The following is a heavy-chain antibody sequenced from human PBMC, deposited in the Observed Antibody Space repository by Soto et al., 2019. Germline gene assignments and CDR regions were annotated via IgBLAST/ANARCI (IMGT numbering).Heavy chain of an antibody. V-gene: IGHV3-30-3*01. CDR1: GFTFSSYA. D-gene: IGHD6-13*01. CDR3: ARVQGADSSSGRYYNGMDV. Sequence: QVQLVESGGGVVQPGRSLRLSCATSGFTFSSYAMHWVRQAPGKGLEWVAGISYDGSNTYYADSVKGRFTISRDNVKNRLYLQMDSLRDEDTAVYYCARVQGADSSSGRYYNGMDVWGQGTTVTVAS. CDR2: ISYDGSNT. J-gene: IGHJ6*02.